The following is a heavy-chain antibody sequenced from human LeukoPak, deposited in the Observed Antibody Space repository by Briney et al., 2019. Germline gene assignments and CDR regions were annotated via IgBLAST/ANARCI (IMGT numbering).Heavy chain of an antibody. J-gene: IGHJ4*02. CDR3: ARDHNYDSSGYPLWY. D-gene: IGHD3-22*01. CDR1: GFTFSSYS. V-gene: IGHV3-48*01. Sequence: GGSLRLSCAASGFTFSSYSMNWVRQAPGKGLEWVSYISSSSSTIYYADSVKGRFTISRDNAKNSLYLQMNSLRAEDTAVYYCARDHNYDSSGYPLWYWGQGTLVTVSS. CDR2: ISSSSSTI.